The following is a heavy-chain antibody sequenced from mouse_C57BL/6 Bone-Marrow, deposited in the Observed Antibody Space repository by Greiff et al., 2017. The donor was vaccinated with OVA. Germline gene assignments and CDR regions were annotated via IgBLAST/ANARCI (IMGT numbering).Heavy chain of an antibody. V-gene: IGHV1-81*01. Sequence: QVQLQQSGAELARPGASVKLSCKASGYTFTSYGISWVKQRTGQGLEWIGEIYPRSGNTNYNEKFKGKATLTADKSSSTAYMELRSLTSEDAAVYFCARSYYSNYWYFDVWGTGTTVTVSS. CDR1: GYTFTSYG. CDR3: ARSYYSNYWYFDV. D-gene: IGHD2-5*01. CDR2: IYPRSGNT. J-gene: IGHJ1*03.